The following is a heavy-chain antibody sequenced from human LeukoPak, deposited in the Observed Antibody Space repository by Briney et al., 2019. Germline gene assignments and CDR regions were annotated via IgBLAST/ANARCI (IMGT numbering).Heavy chain of an antibody. CDR3: AEALGYCSGTTCYFAFDV. D-gene: IGHD2-15*01. J-gene: IGHJ3*01. CDR1: GFTFSSYA. Sequence: GGSLRLSCAASGFTFSSYAMSWVRQAPGKGLEWGSAISGSGSSTFYADSVKGRFAISRDNSKNTLYRQLSSLRAEDTALYYCAEALGYCSGTTCYFAFDVWGQGTMVTVSS. CDR2: ISGSGSST. V-gene: IGHV3-23*01.